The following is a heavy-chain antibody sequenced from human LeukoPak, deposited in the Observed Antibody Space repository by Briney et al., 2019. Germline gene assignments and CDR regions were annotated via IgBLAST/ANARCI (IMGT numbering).Heavy chain of an antibody. D-gene: IGHD3-10*01. J-gene: IGHJ1*01. V-gene: IGHV1-2*04. CDR1: GYTFTGYY. CDR2: INPNSGGT. CDR3: ARGGSITMVRGVIKYFQH. Sequence: ASVKVSCKASGYTFTGYYMHWVRQAPGQGLEWMGLINPNSGGTNYAQKFQGWVTMTRDTSISTAYMELSRLRSDDTAVYYCARGGSITMVRGVIKYFQHWGQGTLVTVSS.